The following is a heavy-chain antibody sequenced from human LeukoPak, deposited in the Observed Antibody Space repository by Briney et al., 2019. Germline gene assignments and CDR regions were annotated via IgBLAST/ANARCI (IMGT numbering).Heavy chain of an antibody. D-gene: IGHD6-13*01. CDR2: SSAYNGNT. J-gene: IGHJ6*03. CDR1: GYTFTSYG. V-gene: IGHV1-18*01. Sequence: ASVKVSCKASGYTFTSYGISWVRQAPGQGLEWMGWSSAYNGNTNYAQKLQGRVTMTTDTSASTAYLELRRLRSDDTAVYYCAREVLIAAAGNGGIYYYYYYMDVWGKGTTVTVSS. CDR3: AREVLIAAAGNGGIYYYYYYMDV.